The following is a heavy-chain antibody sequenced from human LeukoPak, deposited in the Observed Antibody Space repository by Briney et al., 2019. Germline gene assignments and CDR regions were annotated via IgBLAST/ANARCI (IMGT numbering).Heavy chain of an antibody. D-gene: IGHD4-17*01. J-gene: IGHJ5*02. CDR2: IYYSGST. CDR3: ARGNTYGDYVGWYWFDP. Sequence: PSETLFLTCTVSGASISPYNWNWIRQPPGKGLAWIGYIYYSGSTNYNPSLKSRVTISVDTSKNQFSLQLSSVTAADTAVYYCARGNTYGDYVGWYWFDPWGQGTLVTVSS. V-gene: IGHV4-59*01. CDR1: GASISPYN.